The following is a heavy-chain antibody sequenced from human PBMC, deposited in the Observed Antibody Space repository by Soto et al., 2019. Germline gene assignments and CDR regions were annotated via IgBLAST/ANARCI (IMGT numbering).Heavy chain of an antibody. J-gene: IGHJ4*02. D-gene: IGHD1-7*01. Sequence: GGSLRLSCATSGLTFSNYAMSWVRQAPGGGLEWVSSMSGSSSTTYYADSVRGRFTISRDRSKNTLYLQMSSLGAEDTALYYCAKNQERELPRVIDFWGQGTLVTVSS. CDR1: GLTFSNYA. CDR2: MSGSSSTT. V-gene: IGHV3-23*01. CDR3: AKNQERELPRVIDF.